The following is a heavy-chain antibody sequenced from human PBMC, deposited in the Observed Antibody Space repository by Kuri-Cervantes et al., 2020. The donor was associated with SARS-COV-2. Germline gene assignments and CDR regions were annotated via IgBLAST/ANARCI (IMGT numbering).Heavy chain of an antibody. V-gene: IGHV4-34*01. D-gene: IGHD2-2*01. CDR1: GGSFGGYY. J-gene: IGHJ6*02. CDR3: ARGKTKRTSLTTYYYYGMDV. Sequence: ESLKISCAVYGGSFGGYYWSWIRQPPGKGLEWIGEINHSGSTNYNPSLKSRVTISVDTSKNQFSLKLSSVTAADTAVYYCARGKTKRTSLTTYYYYGMDVWGQGTTVTVSS. CDR2: INHSGST.